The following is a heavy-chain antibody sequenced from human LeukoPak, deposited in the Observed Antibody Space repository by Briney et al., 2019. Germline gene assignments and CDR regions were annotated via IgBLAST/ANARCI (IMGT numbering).Heavy chain of an antibody. Sequence: ASVKVSCKASGYTFTGYYMHWVRQAPGQGLEWMGWINPNSDGTNYAQKFQGRVTMTRDTSISTAYMELSRLRSDDTAVYYCARDRTRHCSGGSCYSKVENWFDPWGQGTLVTVSS. V-gene: IGHV1-2*02. CDR2: INPNSDGT. D-gene: IGHD2-15*01. CDR1: GYTFTGYY. CDR3: ARDRTRHCSGGSCYSKVENWFDP. J-gene: IGHJ5*02.